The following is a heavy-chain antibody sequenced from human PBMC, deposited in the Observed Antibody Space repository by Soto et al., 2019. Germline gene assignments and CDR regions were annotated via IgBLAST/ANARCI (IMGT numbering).Heavy chain of an antibody. CDR3: ARVRMAGDVDI. J-gene: IGHJ3*02. CDR1: GFTFSTYW. CDR2: INSDGSST. D-gene: IGHD6-19*01. V-gene: IGHV3-74*01. Sequence: EVQLVESGGGLVQPGGSLRLSCVSSGFTFSTYWMHWVRQAPGKGLVCVSGINSDGSSTSYADSVKGRFTISRDNAKNTMYLQMNGLRAEDTAVYYCARVRMAGDVDIWGQGTMVTVSA.